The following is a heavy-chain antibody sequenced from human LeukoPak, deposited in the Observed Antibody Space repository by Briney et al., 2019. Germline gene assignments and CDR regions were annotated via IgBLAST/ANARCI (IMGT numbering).Heavy chain of an antibody. D-gene: IGHD5-18*01. CDR3: TRDLGVDTTMIFFDY. CDR1: GGTFSSYA. CDR2: IIPILGIA. J-gene: IGHJ4*02. V-gene: IGHV1-69*04. Sequence: EASVKVSCKASGGTFSSYAISWVRQAPGQGLEWMGRIIPILGIANYAQKFQGRVTITADKSTSTAYMELRSLRSDDTAMYFCTRDLGVDTTMIFFDYWGQGTLVTVSS.